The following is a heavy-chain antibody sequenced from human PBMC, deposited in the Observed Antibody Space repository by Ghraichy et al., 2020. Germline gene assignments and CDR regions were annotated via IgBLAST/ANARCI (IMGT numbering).Heavy chain of an antibody. Sequence: GGSLRLSCAASGFTFSSYSMNWVRPAPGKGLEWVSSISSSSSYIYYADSVKGRFTISRDNAKTSLYLQMNSLRAEDTAVYYCARDPSGYDFPYYVDVWGKGTTVTVSS. V-gene: IGHV3-21*01. D-gene: IGHD5-12*01. J-gene: IGHJ6*03. CDR2: ISSSSSYI. CDR3: ARDPSGYDFPYYVDV. CDR1: GFTFSSYS.